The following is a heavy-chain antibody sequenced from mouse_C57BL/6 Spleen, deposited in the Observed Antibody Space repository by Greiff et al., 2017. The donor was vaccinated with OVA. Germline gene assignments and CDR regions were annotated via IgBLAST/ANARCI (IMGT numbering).Heavy chain of an antibody. CDR1: GYAFSSYW. CDR3: ARGHYGRAGWYFDV. V-gene: IGHV1-80*01. CDR2: IYPGDGDT. D-gene: IGHD1-1*01. J-gene: IGHJ1*03. Sequence: VQLQQSGAELVKPGASVKISCKASGYAFSSYWMNWVKQRPGKGLEWIGQIYPGDGDTNYNGKFKGKATLTADKSSSTAYMQLSSLTSEDSAVYFCARGHYGRAGWYFDVWGTGTTVTVSS.